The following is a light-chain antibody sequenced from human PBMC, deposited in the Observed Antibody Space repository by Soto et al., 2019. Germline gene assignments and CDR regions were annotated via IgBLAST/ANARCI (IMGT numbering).Light chain of an antibody. CDR1: PSVPNY. CDR3: QQYNDWRLIS. V-gene: IGKV3-15*01. CDR2: DTS. Sequence: EIALTQSPATLSLSPWERATLSCRASPSVPNYVAWYQQKPGQAPRLLIYDTSTRATDIPARFSGSGSGTEFTLTISRLQSEDFAVYFCQQYNDWRLISFGQGTRLEIK. J-gene: IGKJ5*01.